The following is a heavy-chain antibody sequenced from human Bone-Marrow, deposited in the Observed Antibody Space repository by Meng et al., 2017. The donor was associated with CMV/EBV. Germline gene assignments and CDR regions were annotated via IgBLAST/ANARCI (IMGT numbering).Heavy chain of an antibody. Sequence: SETLSLTXTVSGGSVSSGSYYWSWIRQPPGKGLEWIGYIYYSGSTNYNPSLKSRVTISVDTSKNQFSLKLSSVTAADTAVYYCASPIVVVPAALAGAYGMDVWGQGTTVTVYS. CDR2: IYYSGST. V-gene: IGHV4-61*01. CDR1: GGSVSSGSYY. CDR3: ASPIVVVPAALAGAYGMDV. D-gene: IGHD2-2*01. J-gene: IGHJ6*02.